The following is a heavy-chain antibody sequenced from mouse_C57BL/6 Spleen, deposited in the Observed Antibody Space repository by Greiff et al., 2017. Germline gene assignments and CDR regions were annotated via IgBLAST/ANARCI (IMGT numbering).Heavy chain of an antibody. Sequence: EVKLMESGGGLVKPGGSLKLSCAASGFTFSSYAMSWVRQTPEKRLEWVATISDGGSYTYYPDNVKGRFTISRDNAKNNLYLQMSHLKSEDTAMYYWARDDYGSSSWYFDVWGTGTTVTVSS. CDR3: ARDDYGSSSWYFDV. V-gene: IGHV5-4*01. J-gene: IGHJ1*03. CDR2: ISDGGSYT. CDR1: GFTFSSYA. D-gene: IGHD1-1*01.